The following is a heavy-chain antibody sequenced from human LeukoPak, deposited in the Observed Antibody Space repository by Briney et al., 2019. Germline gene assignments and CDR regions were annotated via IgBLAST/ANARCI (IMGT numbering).Heavy chain of an antibody. J-gene: IGHJ4*02. CDR1: GYTFTSYY. D-gene: IGHD6-6*01. V-gene: IGHV1-46*01. Sequence: GAAVKESCKASGYTFTSYYIHWVRQAPGQGLEWMGIINPSGGSKTYAQKFQGRVTITRDTPTSTVYMVLSSLRSEDTAVYYCARDRYSISCLYDFWGQGTL. CDR2: INPSGGSK. CDR3: ARDRYSISCLYDF.